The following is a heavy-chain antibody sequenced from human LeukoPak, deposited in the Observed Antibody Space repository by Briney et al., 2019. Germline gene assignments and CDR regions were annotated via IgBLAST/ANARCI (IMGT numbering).Heavy chain of an antibody. Sequence: PGGSLRLSCAASGFSFRTYWMTWVRQAPGKGLEWVAHIKYDGSEKIYVDSVRGRFTISRDNAKNSLYLHMNSLRAEDTAVYYCARPLDYWGQGTLVTASS. CDR3: ARPLDY. CDR1: GFSFRTYW. J-gene: IGHJ4*02. V-gene: IGHV3-7*01. CDR2: IKYDGSEK.